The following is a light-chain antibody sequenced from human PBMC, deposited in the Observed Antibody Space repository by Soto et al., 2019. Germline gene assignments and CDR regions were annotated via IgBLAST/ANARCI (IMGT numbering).Light chain of an antibody. CDR1: QSVSSN. CDR2: GAS. V-gene: IGKV3-15*01. J-gene: IGKJ1*01. Sequence: EIVMTQSPATLSVSPGERATLSCRASQSVSSNLAGYQQKPGQAPRLLMYGASTRTIGIPDRFSGSGSGTEFTLTISSLQSEEFAFYYCQQHNNGPPRTFGQGTKVQIK. CDR3: QQHNNGPPRT.